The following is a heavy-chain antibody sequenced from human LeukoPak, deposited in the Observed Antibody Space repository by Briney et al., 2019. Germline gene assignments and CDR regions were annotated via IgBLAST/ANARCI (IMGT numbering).Heavy chain of an antibody. CDR3: ARPDYGDPNWFDP. V-gene: IGHV4-39*01. CDR2: IYYSGST. J-gene: IGHJ5*02. D-gene: IGHD4-17*01. CDR1: GGSISSSSYY. Sequence: SETLSLTCTVSGGSISSSSYYWGWIRQPPGKGLEWIGSIYYSGSTYYNPSLKGRVTISVDTSKNQFSLKLSSVTAADTAVYYCARPDYGDPNWFDPWGQGTLVTVS.